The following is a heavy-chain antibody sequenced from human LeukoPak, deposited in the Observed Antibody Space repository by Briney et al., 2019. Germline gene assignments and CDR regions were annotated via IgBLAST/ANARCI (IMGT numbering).Heavy chain of an antibody. CDR1: GGSFSGYY. Sequence: PSETLSLTCAVYGGSFSGYYWSWIRQPPGKGPEWIGEINHSGSTNYNPSLKSRVTISVDTSKNQFSLKLSSVTAADTAVYYCARGEYGEFDYWGQGTLVTVSS. CDR2: INHSGST. D-gene: IGHD3-10*01. J-gene: IGHJ4*02. V-gene: IGHV4-34*01. CDR3: ARGEYGEFDY.